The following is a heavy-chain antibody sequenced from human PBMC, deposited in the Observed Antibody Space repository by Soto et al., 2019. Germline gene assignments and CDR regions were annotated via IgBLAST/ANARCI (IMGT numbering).Heavy chain of an antibody. Sequence: QVQLVESGGGVVQPGRSLRLSCAASGFTFSSYGMHWVRQAPGKGLEWVAVISYDGSYKYYADSVKGRFTISRDNSKNTLYLQMNSLRAEDTAVYXXAKWNGGFDYWGQGTLVTVSS. CDR3: AKWNGGFDY. CDR2: ISYDGSYK. J-gene: IGHJ4*02. D-gene: IGHD3-16*01. V-gene: IGHV3-30*18. CDR1: GFTFSSYG.